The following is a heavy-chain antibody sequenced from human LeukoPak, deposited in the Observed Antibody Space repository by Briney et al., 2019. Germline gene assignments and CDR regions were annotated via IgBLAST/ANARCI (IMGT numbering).Heavy chain of an antibody. CDR1: GFIFSNYS. D-gene: IGHD6-19*01. CDR3: ARERTYSSAWSPLDYFDY. Sequence: GGSLRLSCTTSGFIFSNYSMNWVRQAPGKGLEWNSYISRRGNTVHYADSVKGRFTISRDNAKNSLFLQMDSLRAEDTAVYYCARERTYSSAWSPLDYFDYWGQGTLVTVSS. J-gene: IGHJ4*02. CDR2: ISRRGNTV. V-gene: IGHV3-48*01.